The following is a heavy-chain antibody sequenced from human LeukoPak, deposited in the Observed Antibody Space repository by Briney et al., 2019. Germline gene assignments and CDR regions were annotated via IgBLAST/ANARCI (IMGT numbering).Heavy chain of an antibody. Sequence: GGSLRLSCAASGFTFSSCWMSWVRQAPGKGLEWVANIKQDGSEEYYVDSVKGRFTISRDNAKNSLYLQMNSLRAEDTAVYYCARDLMYYYDSSGYFDYWGQGTLVTVSS. J-gene: IGHJ4*02. CDR3: ARDLMYYYDSSGYFDY. CDR1: GFTFSSCW. CDR2: IKQDGSEE. V-gene: IGHV3-7*01. D-gene: IGHD3-22*01.